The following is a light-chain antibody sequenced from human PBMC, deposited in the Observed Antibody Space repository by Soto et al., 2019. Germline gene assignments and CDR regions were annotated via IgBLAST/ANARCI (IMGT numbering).Light chain of an antibody. J-gene: IGLJ1*01. V-gene: IGLV2-8*01. Sequence: QSALTQPPSASGSPGQSVTISCTGTSSDVGGNSYVSWYQQHPGKAPKLIIYEVSKRPSGVPDRFSGSKSGNTASLILSGLQAEEEANYYCVSYAGSNTFVFGTGTKVTVL. CDR1: SSDVGGNSY. CDR2: EVS. CDR3: VSYAGSNTFV.